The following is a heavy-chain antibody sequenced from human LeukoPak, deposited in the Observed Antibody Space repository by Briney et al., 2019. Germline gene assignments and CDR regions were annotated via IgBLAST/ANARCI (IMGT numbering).Heavy chain of an antibody. CDR3: ARTENTIYYYDSSGYPD. Sequence: AYNGNTNYAQKLQGRVTMTTDTSTSTAYMELRSLRSDDTAVYYCARTENTIYYYDSSGYPDWGQGTLVTVSS. J-gene: IGHJ4*02. V-gene: IGHV1-18*01. CDR2: AYNGNT. D-gene: IGHD3-22*01.